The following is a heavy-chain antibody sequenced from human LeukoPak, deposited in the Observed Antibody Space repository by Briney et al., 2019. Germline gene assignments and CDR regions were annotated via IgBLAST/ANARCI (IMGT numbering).Heavy chain of an antibody. CDR3: ARWYSSGWYSDY. V-gene: IGHV3-21*06. CDR1: GFSFSAYS. D-gene: IGHD6-19*01. J-gene: IGHJ4*02. Sequence: GGSLRLSCAASGFSFSAYSMIWVRQAPGKGLEWVSSVSGTSEYIYYADSVRGRFTISRDNAKNTVYLQMSSLRAEDTAVYYCARWYSSGWYSDYWGQGTLVTVSS. CDR2: VSGTSEYI.